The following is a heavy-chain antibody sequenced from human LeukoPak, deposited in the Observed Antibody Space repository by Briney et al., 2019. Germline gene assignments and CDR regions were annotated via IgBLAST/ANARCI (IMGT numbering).Heavy chain of an antibody. CDR3: ARDPKYYDSSGYYYSNYGMDV. Sequence: SEPLSLTCTVSGGSISSYYWSWIRQPPGKGLEWIGYIYYSGSTNYNPSLKSRVTISVDTSKNQFSLKLSSVTAADTAVYYCARDPKYYDSSGYYYSNYGMDVWGQGTRVTVSS. CDR2: IYYSGST. V-gene: IGHV4-59*01. CDR1: GGSISSYY. D-gene: IGHD3-22*01. J-gene: IGHJ6*02.